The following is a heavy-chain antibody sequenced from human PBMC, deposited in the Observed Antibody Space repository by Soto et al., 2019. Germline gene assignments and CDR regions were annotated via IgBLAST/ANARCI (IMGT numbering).Heavy chain of an antibody. J-gene: IGHJ4*02. Sequence: WIWLRQHPGKGLEWIGYIYYSGSTYYNPSLKSRVTISVDTSKNQFSLKLNSVTAADTAVYYCARDMVGPSRYFFDYWGQGTLVTVSS. V-gene: IGHV4-31*02. CDR2: IYYSGST. D-gene: IGHD1-26*01. CDR3: ARDMVGPSRYFFDY.